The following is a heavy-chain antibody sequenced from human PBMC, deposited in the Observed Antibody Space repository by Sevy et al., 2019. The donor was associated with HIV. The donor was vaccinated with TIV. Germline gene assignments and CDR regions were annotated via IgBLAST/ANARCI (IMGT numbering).Heavy chain of an antibody. CDR2: IVVGSGNT. D-gene: IGHD1-26*01. V-gene: IGHV1-58*01. Sequence: ASVKVSCKASGFTFTSSAVQWVRQARGQGLEWIGWIVVGSGNTNYAQKFQERVTITRDMSTSTAYMELSSLRSEDTAVYYCAAVTSPYSGSYAFDYWGQGTLVTVSS. J-gene: IGHJ4*02. CDR1: GFTFTSSA. CDR3: AAVTSPYSGSYAFDY.